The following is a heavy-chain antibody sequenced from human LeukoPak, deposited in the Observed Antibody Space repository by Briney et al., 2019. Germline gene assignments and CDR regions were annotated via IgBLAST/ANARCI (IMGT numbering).Heavy chain of an antibody. CDR2: VKSDGSST. D-gene: IGHD2-21*02. Sequence: GVSVTLLCAAWGFTHSICAVQGLPSARGRVVVCVSRVKSDGSSTSYADSVKGRFTISRDNARNTLYLQMNSLRAEDTAVYYCARDGFLGPVTAYLDYWGQGTPVTVSS. CDR1: GFTHSICA. V-gene: IGHV3-74*01. CDR3: ARDGFLGPVTAYLDY. J-gene: IGHJ4*02.